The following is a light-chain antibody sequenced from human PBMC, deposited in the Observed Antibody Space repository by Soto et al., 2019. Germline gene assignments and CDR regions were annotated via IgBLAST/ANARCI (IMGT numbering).Light chain of an antibody. Sequence: IVLTQSPGTLSLSPGERATLSCRTSHRTANSYFAWSQQKPGQAPRLLIYGTSSRATGVPDRFTGSGSGTDFTITIRRLEPEDFAVYYCHQSVVSRWTFGQGTKVEVK. J-gene: IGKJ1*01. V-gene: IGKV3-20*01. CDR1: HRTANSY. CDR3: HQSVVSRWT. CDR2: GTS.